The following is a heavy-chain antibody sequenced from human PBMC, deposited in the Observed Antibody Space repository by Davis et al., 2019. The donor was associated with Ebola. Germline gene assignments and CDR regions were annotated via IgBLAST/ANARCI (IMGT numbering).Heavy chain of an antibody. CDR2: IWHDGTNK. CDR1: GFALSDYY. CDR3: ARGDCGGDCSTIYYYYYYMDV. Sequence: GESLKISCAASGFALSDYYMTWIRQAPGKGLEWVAVIWHDGTNKYYADSVKGRFTISRDNSQNTIYLQMNSLRAEDTAVYYCARGDCGGDCSTIYYYYYYMDVWGKGTTVTVSS. D-gene: IGHD2-21*02. V-gene: IGHV3-33*08. J-gene: IGHJ6*03.